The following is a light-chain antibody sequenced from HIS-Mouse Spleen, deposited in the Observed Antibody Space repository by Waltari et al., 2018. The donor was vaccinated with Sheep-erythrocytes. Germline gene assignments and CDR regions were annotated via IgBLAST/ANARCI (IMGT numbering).Light chain of an antibody. CDR2: EVS. Sequence: QSALTQPASVSGSPGQSITIPCTGTSSDVGGYNYVSWYQQHPGKAPKHMIYEVSNRPSGVSNRFAGSKSGNTASLTISGLQAEDEADYYCSSYTSSSTWVFGGGTKLTVL. J-gene: IGLJ3*02. CDR1: SSDVGGYNY. CDR3: SSYTSSSTWV. V-gene: IGLV2-14*01.